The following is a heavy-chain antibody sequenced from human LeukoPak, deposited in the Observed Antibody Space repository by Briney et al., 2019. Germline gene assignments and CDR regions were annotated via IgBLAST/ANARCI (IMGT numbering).Heavy chain of an antibody. CDR1: GFTFSGFW. J-gene: IGHJ6*02. CDR3: VPRSGGMDV. CDR2: IYSGGST. Sequence: GSLRLSCAVSGFTFSGFWMSWSRQAPGKGLEWVSVIYSGGSTYYADSVKGRFTISRDNSKNTLYLQMNSLRAEDTAVYYCVPRSGGMDVWGQGTTVIVSS. D-gene: IGHD3-16*01. V-gene: IGHV3-53*01.